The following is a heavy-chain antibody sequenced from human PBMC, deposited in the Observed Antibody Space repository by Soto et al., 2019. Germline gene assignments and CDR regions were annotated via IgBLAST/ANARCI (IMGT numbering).Heavy chain of an antibody. Sequence: EVQLLESGGGLVRPGGSLRLSCAASGFTFSSYAMSWVRQAPGKGLEWVSGITASGDNTYYPDSVKGRFTISRDNSKNTRSLLINSRRAEHTAVYYCAKVRPLSDCTRTICLGGFDMWGHGTMVTVS. D-gene: IGHD2-2*01. CDR1: GFTFSSYA. CDR3: AKVRPLSDCTRTICLGGFDM. CDR2: ITASGDNT. J-gene: IGHJ3*02. V-gene: IGHV3-23*01.